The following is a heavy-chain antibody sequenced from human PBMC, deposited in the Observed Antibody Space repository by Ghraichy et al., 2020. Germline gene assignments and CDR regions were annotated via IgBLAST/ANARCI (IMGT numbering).Heavy chain of an antibody. CDR3: AKSGLVWDWFDP. D-gene: IGHD3/OR15-3a*01. V-gene: IGHV3-23*01. CDR2: ISGSGGST. J-gene: IGHJ5*02. Sequence: LSLTCAASGFTFSNYAMSWVRQAPGKGLEWVSAISGSGGSTYYADSVKGRFTISRDSSKNTLYLQMNSLRAEDTAVYYCAKSGLVWDWFDPWGQGTLVTVSS. CDR1: GFTFSNYA.